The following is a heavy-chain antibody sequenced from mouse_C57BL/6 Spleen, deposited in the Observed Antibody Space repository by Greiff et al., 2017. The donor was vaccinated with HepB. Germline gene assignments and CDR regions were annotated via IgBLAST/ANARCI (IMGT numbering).Heavy chain of an antibody. Sequence: EVKLVESGPGLVKPSQSLSLTCSVTGYSITSGYYWNWIRQFPGNKLEWMGYISYDGSNNYNPSLKNRISITRDTSKNQFFLKLNSVTTEDTATYYCAREKYIYSNYAMDYWGQGTSVTVSS. CDR1: GYSITSGYY. V-gene: IGHV3-6*01. J-gene: IGHJ4*01. D-gene: IGHD2-5*01. CDR2: ISYDGSN. CDR3: AREKYIYSNYAMDY.